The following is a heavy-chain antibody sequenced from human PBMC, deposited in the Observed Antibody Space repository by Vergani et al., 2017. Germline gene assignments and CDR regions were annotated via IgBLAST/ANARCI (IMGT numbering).Heavy chain of an antibody. Sequence: QVPLVQSGAEVKKPGASVKVSCKASGYTFTSYAMHWVRQAPGQRLEWMGWINAGNGNTKYSQKFQGRVTITSDTSASTAYMELSSLRSEDTAVYYCAKEGFYDYVWESYRLHGGYYFDYWGQGTLVTVSS. CDR2: INAGNGNT. CDR1: GYTFTSYA. CDR3: AKEGFYDYVWESYRLHGGYYFDY. J-gene: IGHJ4*02. D-gene: IGHD3-16*02. V-gene: IGHV1-3*01.